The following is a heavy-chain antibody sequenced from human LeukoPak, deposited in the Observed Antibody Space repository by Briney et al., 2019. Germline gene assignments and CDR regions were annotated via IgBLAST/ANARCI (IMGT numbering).Heavy chain of an antibody. Sequence: SQTLSLTCAISGDSVSSNSAAWTWIRQSPSRGLEWLGGTYYRSKWYNDYAVSVKSRITINPDTSKNQFSLQLNSVTPEDTAVYYCARHIHSRGILTVKYYYYYYGMDVWGQGTTVTASS. CDR1: GDSVSSNSAA. J-gene: IGHJ6*02. V-gene: IGHV6-1*01. CDR2: TYYRSKWYN. CDR3: ARHIHSRGILTVKYYYYYYGMDV. D-gene: IGHD3-9*01.